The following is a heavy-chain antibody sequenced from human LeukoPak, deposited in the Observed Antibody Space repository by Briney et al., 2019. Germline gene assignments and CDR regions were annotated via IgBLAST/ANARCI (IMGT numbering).Heavy chain of an antibody. CDR3: ATIVAAATNDAFDL. CDR2: IVPSVDIA. D-gene: IGHD1-26*01. V-gene: IGHV1-69*02. CDR1: GGTFRRYT. J-gene: IGHJ3*01. Sequence: SVKVSCKASGGTFRRYTIIWVRQAPGQGLEWMGRIVPSVDIANYAQKFQGRVTIIADKSTSTAYMDLSSLRSEDTAVHYCATIVAAATNDAFDLWGQGTMVTVSS.